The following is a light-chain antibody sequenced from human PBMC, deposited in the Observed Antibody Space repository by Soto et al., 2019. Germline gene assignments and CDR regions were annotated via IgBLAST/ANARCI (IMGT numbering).Light chain of an antibody. V-gene: IGKV1-5*03. CDR2: KAS. J-gene: IGKJ2*01. CDR1: QSISTW. Sequence: DIQMTQSPSTLSASVGDRVTITCRASQSISTWLAWYQQKPGKAPKVLIYKASSLETGVPPRFSGSGSGTEFTLTISSRQHGDFATYYCQQYDSYPYTFGQGTKLEIK. CDR3: QQYDSYPYT.